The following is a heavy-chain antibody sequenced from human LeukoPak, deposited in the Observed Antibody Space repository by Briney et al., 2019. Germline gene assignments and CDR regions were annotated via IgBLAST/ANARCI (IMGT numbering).Heavy chain of an antibody. CDR3: VTGAYYDFWSGYSRPYVMDV. CDR2: ISSSSSTI. V-gene: IGHV3-48*01. J-gene: IGHJ6*02. CDR1: GFTFSSYS. Sequence: GGSLRLSCAASGFTFSSYSMNWVRQAPGKGLEWVSYISSSSSTIYYADSVKGRFTISRDNAKNSLYLQMNSLRAEDTAVYYCVTGAYYDFWSGYSRPYVMDVWGQGTTVTVSS. D-gene: IGHD3-3*01.